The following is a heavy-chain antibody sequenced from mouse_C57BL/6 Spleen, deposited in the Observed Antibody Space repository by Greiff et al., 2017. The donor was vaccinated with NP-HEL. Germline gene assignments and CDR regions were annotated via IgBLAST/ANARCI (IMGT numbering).Heavy chain of an antibody. V-gene: IGHV5-4*01. Sequence: EVQRVESGGGLVKPGGSLKLSCAASGFTFSSYAMSWVRQTPEKRLEWVATISDGGSYTYYPDNVKGRFTISRDNAKNNLYLQMSHLKSEDTAMYYCARDTPYGSSLYWYFDVWGTGTTVTVSS. D-gene: IGHD1-1*01. CDR1: GFTFSSYA. CDR2: ISDGGSYT. CDR3: ARDTPYGSSLYWYFDV. J-gene: IGHJ1*03.